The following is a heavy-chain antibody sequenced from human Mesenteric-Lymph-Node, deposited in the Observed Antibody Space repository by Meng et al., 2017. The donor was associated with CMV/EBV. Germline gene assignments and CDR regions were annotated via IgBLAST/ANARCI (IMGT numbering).Heavy chain of an antibody. D-gene: IGHD4-23*01. Sequence: QVQLQQCGAGLLKPSEPLSLTCAVYGGSFSGYYWSWIRQPPGKGLEWIGEINHSGSTNYNPSLKSRVTISVDTSKNQFSLKLSSVTAADTAVYYCARHQRWLKSEGGFNYWGQGTLVTVSS. CDR3: ARHQRWLKSEGGFNY. J-gene: IGHJ4*02. CDR1: GGSFSGYY. V-gene: IGHV4-34*01. CDR2: INHSGST.